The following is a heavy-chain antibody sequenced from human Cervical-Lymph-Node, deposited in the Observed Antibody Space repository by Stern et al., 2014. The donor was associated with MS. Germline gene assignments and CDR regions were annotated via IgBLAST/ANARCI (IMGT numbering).Heavy chain of an antibody. CDR3: ARDSPYSSSSGGA. D-gene: IGHD6-6*01. Sequence: QVQLQESGPGLVKPSQTLSLTCTVSGGSISSGSYYWSWIRQPAGKGLEWIGSIYTRGSTNSTPPLKMRATISVATSKNQFPLKLSSVTAADTAVYYCARDSPYSSSSGGAWGQGTLVTVSS. V-gene: IGHV4-61*02. J-gene: IGHJ5*02. CDR1: GGSISSGSYY. CDR2: IYTRGST.